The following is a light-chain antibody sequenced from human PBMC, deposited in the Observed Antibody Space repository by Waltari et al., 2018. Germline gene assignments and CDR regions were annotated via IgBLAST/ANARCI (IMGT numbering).Light chain of an antibody. J-gene: IGLJ1*01. CDR2: YDS. Sequence: SYVLTQAPSVSVAPGETARITGGGNNIADKNVHWYQQKPGQAPVLVNFYDSDRPSGILERFSGSNSGNTATLTISRAEAGDEADYYCQVWDTSIDLSVFGTGTKVTVL. CDR1: NIADKN. CDR3: QVWDTSIDLSV. V-gene: IGLV3-21*04.